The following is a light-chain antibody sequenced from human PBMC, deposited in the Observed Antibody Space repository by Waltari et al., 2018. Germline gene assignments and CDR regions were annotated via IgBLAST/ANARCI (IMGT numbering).Light chain of an antibody. V-gene: IGKV2-28*01. CDR2: LGS. J-gene: IGKJ4*02. CDR1: QSLLHSSGYNY. Sequence: EIVMTQSPLSLPVTPGEPASISCRSSQSLLHSSGYNYLTWFLKKPGQSPQLLIYLGSIRASGVPDRFSGSGSGTDFTLKITRVEADDVGFYYCMQALESPSFGGGTKVEIK. CDR3: MQALESPS.